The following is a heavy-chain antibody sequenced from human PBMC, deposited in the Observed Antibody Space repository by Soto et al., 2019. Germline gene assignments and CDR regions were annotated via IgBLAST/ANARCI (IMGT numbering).Heavy chain of an antibody. J-gene: IGHJ3*02. V-gene: IGHV3-64*01. CDR3: ARGSYCSGGSCYRDAFDI. D-gene: IGHD2-15*01. CDR2: ISSNGGST. Sequence: GGSLRLSCAASGFTFSSYAMHWVRQAPGKGLEYVSAISSNGGSTYYANSVKGRFTISRDNSKNTLYLQMGSLRAEDMAVYYCARGSYCSGGSCYRDAFDIWGQGTMVTVSS. CDR1: GFTFSSYA.